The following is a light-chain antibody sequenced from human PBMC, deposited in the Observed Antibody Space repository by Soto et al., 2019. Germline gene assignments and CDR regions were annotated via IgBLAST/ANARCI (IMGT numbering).Light chain of an antibody. CDR3: QQYFRWPPWT. Sequence: EIVMTQSPATLSVSPGERATLSCRASQSVGSNLAWYQQKPGQAPRLLIYGASTRATGIPATFSGSGSGTEFTLTISSLQSEDSAIYYCQQYFRWPPWTFGQGTKVEV. J-gene: IGKJ1*01. CDR1: QSVGSN. CDR2: GAS. V-gene: IGKV3-15*01.